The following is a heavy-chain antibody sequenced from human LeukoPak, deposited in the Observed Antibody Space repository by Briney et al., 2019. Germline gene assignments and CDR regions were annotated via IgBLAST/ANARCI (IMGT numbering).Heavy chain of an antibody. CDR1: GFTFGDYA. CDR3: TRVIVATKDY. CDR2: IRSKAYGGTP. J-gene: IGHJ4*02. Sequence: GGSLRLSCTGSGFTFGDYAMNWVRQAPGKGLEWVGFIRSKAYGGTPECAASVKGRFTISRDDSKSIAYLQMNSLKTEDTAVYYCTRVIVATKDYWGQGTLVTVSS. D-gene: IGHD5-12*01. V-gene: IGHV3-49*04.